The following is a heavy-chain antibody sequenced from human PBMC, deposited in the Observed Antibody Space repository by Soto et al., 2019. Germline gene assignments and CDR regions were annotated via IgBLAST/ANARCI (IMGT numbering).Heavy chain of an antibody. Sequence: QVQLVQSGAEVKKPGSSVKVSCKASGGTFSSYPISWVRQAPGQGLEWMGRIIPSLNIANYAQKFQGRVTLTADKSTNTAYMELSSLRSEDTAVYYCARTRAATDSLYWFDPWGQGTLVAVSS. V-gene: IGHV1-69*02. J-gene: IGHJ5*02. D-gene: IGHD2-21*01. CDR1: GGTFSSYP. CDR2: IIPSLNIA. CDR3: ARTRAATDSLYWFDP.